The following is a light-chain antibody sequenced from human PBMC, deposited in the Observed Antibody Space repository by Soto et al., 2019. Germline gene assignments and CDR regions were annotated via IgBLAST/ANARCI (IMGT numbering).Light chain of an antibody. CDR3: SSYTSRSTVV. V-gene: IGLV2-14*01. Sequence: QSVLTQPASVSGSPGQSITISCTGTSSDVGGYNYVSWYQQHPVKAPKLMIYEVSYRPSGVSNRFSGSKSGNTASLTISGLQAEDEADYYCSSYTSRSTVVFGGGTKVTVL. CDR2: EVS. CDR1: SSDVGGYNY. J-gene: IGLJ2*01.